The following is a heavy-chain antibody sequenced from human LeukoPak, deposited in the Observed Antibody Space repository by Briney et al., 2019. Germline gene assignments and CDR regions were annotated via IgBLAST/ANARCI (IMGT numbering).Heavy chain of an antibody. CDR3: ARVDDFWSGIPWAFDY. Sequence: ASVKVSCKASGYTFTSYGISWVRQAPGQGLEWMGWISAYNGNTNYAQKLQGRVTMTTDTSTSTAYMELSRLRSDDTAVYYCARVDDFWSGIPWAFDYWGQGTLVTVSS. V-gene: IGHV1-18*01. CDR2: ISAYNGNT. CDR1: GYTFTSYG. J-gene: IGHJ4*02. D-gene: IGHD3-3*01.